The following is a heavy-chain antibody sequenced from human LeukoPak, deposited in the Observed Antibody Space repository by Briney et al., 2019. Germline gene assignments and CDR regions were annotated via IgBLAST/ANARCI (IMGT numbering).Heavy chain of an antibody. CDR1: GFTFSYYS. V-gene: IGHV3-21*01. J-gene: IGHJ4*02. CDR3: AKCSGASCYHSDVY. CDR2: ISSGSSYI. Sequence: PGGSLRLSCAASGFTFSYYSMNWVRQAPGKGLEGVSCISSGSSYIYYADSVRGRFTISRDNAKNSLYLQMNSLRAEDTAVYYCAKCSGASCYHSDVYWVQGTLVTVSS. D-gene: IGHD2-15*01.